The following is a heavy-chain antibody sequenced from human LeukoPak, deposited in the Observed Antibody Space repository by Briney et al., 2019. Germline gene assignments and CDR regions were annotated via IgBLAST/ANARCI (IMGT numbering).Heavy chain of an antibody. CDR3: ARARGVEMATIPNFYWYFDL. D-gene: IGHD5-12*01. V-gene: IGHV4-30-2*01. CDR1: GGSISSGGYS. Sequence: SETLSLTCAVSGGSISSGGYSWSWIRQPPGKGLEWIGYSYHSGSTYYNPSLKSRVTISVDRSKNQFSLKLSSVTAADTAVYYCARARGVEMATIPNFYWYFDLWGRGTLVTVSS. J-gene: IGHJ2*01. CDR2: SYHSGST.